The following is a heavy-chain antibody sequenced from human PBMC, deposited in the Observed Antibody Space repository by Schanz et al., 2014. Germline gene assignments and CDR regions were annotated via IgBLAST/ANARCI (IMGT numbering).Heavy chain of an antibody. J-gene: IGHJ4*02. CDR1: GFSFSGFA. Sequence: QVQLEESGGGVVQPGGSLRLSCVASGFSFSGFAVHWVRQAPGKGLEWVSIVSHDGFTKHYADSVRGRFTLSRDNSKNTVYLQMNSLRADDTAVYYCVKEGTVVSWSPRDYWGQGALVTVSS. D-gene: IGHD2-2*01. CDR2: VSHDGFTK. CDR3: VKEGTVVSWSPRDY. V-gene: IGHV3-30*04.